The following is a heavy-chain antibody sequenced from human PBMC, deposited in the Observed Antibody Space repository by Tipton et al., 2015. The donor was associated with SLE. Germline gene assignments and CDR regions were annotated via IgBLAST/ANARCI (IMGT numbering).Heavy chain of an antibody. V-gene: IGHV4-4*07. J-gene: IGHJ4*02. CDR3: ARGGGSYYDY. CDR2: IFSSGST. D-gene: IGHD1-26*01. CDR1: GGSISGCY. Sequence: TLSLTCTVSGGSISGCYWSWVRQPAGKGLEWIGRIFSSGSTIYNPSIKSRVTLSLDASKNQFSLGVTSVTAADTAVYYCARGGGSYYDYWGQGTLVTVSS.